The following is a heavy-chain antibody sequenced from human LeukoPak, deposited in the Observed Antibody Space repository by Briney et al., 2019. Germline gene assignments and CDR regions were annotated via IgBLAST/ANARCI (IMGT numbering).Heavy chain of an antibody. D-gene: IGHD1-26*01. V-gene: IGHV3-7*01. CDR1: GFAFSSYW. J-gene: IGHJ4*02. CDR3: ARLGGSYYTY. Sequence: GGSLRLSCGASGFAFSSYWMTWVRQAPGKGLEWVANIKQDGGEDYYVDSVKGRFTISRDNAKNSLFLQMNSLRVEDTAVYYCARLGGSYYTYWGQGTLVTVSS. CDR2: IKQDGGED.